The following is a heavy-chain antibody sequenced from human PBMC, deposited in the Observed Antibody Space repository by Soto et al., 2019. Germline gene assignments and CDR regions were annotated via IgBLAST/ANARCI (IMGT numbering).Heavy chain of an antibody. CDR3: ARGPELRYFDY. CDR1: GFTFSNYA. Sequence: QVQLVESGGGVVQPGRSLRLSCAASGFTFSNYALHWVRQAPGKGLEWVALIAYDGSYKYYADSVKGRFAISRDNSKNTLYLQMNSLRAEDTAVYYCARGPELRYFDYWGPGTLVTVSS. V-gene: IGHV3-30*09. J-gene: IGHJ4*02. D-gene: IGHD3-9*01. CDR2: IAYDGSYK.